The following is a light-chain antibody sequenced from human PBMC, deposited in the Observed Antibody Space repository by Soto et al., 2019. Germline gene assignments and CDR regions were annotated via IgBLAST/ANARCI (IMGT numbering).Light chain of an antibody. CDR3: QQANTFPLT. Sequence: DIQMTQSPSSVSASVGDRVTITCRASQDINAWLAWYQHKPGMAPKLLIYAASTLQSGVPSRFRGSGSGTDFSLTISSVQPEDFASYYCQQANTFPLTFGGGTKVEIK. V-gene: IGKV1-12*01. J-gene: IGKJ4*01. CDR1: QDINAW. CDR2: AAS.